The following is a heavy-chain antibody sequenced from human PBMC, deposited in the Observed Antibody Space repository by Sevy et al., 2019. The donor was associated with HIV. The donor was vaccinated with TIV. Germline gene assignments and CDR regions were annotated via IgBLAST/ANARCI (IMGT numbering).Heavy chain of an antibody. Sequence: GGSLRLSCAASGFTFSDHYMEWVRQAPGKGLEWVGRIRNKADSYTTEYAASVKGRFTISRDESKNSLYLPMNSLKTEDTAVYYCATEAGIAAAGRGFDYWGQGTLVTVSS. J-gene: IGHJ4*02. CDR3: ATEAGIAAAGRGFDY. CDR2: IRNKADSYTT. V-gene: IGHV3-72*01. D-gene: IGHD6-13*01. CDR1: GFTFSDHY.